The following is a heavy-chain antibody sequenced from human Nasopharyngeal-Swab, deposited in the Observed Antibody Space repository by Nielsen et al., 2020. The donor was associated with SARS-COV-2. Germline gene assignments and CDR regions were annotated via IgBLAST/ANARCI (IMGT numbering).Heavy chain of an antibody. CDR1: GFTFDDYG. Sequence: GESLKISCAASGFTFDDYGMSWVRQAPGKGLEWVSGINWNGGSTGYADSVKGRFTISRDNAKNSLYLQMNSLRAEDTALYHCAREYYDGGFDPWGQGILVTVSS. CDR2: INWNGGST. D-gene: IGHD3-3*01. CDR3: AREYYDGGFDP. V-gene: IGHV3-20*01. J-gene: IGHJ5*02.